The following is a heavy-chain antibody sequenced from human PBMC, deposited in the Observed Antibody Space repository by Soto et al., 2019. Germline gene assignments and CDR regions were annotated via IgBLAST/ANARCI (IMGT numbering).Heavy chain of an antibody. CDR3: AHRPSGWYLFDY. V-gene: IGHV4-30-2*01. CDR1: GGSISNAAYS. D-gene: IGHD6-19*01. J-gene: IGHJ4*02. Sequence: CTVSGGSISNAAYSWSWIRQPPGKGLEWIGYIYPSGMPFYNPSLRSRVTISIDRSNDQFSLNLKSVTAADTATYYCAHRPSGWYLFDYWGQGTLVTVSS. CDR2: IYPSGMP.